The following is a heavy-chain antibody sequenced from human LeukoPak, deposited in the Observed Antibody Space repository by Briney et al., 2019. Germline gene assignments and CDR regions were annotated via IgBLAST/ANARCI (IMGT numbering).Heavy chain of an antibody. V-gene: IGHV3-30-3*01. CDR1: GFTFSSYA. CDR2: ISYNGSNK. CDR3: ARDRAPGYCSGGSCYSGYYYYGMDV. Sequence: GGSLRLSCAASGFTFSSYAMHWVRQAPGKGLEWVAVISYNGSNKYYADSVKGRFTISRDNSKNTLYLQMNSLRAEDTAVYYCARDRAPGYCSGGSCYSGYYYYGMDVWGQGTTVTVSS. D-gene: IGHD2-15*01. J-gene: IGHJ6*02.